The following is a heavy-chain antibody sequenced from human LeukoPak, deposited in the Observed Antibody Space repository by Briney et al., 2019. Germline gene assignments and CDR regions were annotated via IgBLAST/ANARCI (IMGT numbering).Heavy chain of an antibody. J-gene: IGHJ5*02. Sequence: SETLSLTCTVSGGSISSYYWSWIRQPAGKGLEWIGRIYTSGSTNYNPSLKSRVTMSVDTSKNQYSLKLSSVTAADTAVYYCARDDGAVAGIGFNWFDPWGQGTLVTVSS. V-gene: IGHV4-4*07. CDR3: ARDDGAVAGIGFNWFDP. CDR1: GGSISSYY. CDR2: IYTSGST. D-gene: IGHD6-19*01.